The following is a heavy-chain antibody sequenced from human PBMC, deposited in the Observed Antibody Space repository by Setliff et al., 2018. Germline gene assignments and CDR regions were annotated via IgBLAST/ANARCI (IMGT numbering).Heavy chain of an antibody. CDR1: GDSISSGDSY. J-gene: IGHJ4*02. Sequence: LSLTCTVSGDSISSGDSYWSWIRQPAGKGLEWIGRIYTSGSTNYNPSLKSRVTMSVDTSKNQFSLKLSSVTAADTAVYYCARGIITMVRGVITFSYYFDYWGQGTLVTVSS. CDR3: ARGIITMVRGVITFSYYFDY. V-gene: IGHV4-61*02. CDR2: IYTSGST. D-gene: IGHD3-10*01.